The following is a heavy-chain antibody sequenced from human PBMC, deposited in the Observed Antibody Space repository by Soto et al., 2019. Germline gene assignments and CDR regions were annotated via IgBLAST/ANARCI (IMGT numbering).Heavy chain of an antibody. Sequence: QSGGSLRLSCAASGFTFSSYAMSWVRQAPGKGLEWVSAISGSGGSTYYADSVKGRFTISRDNSKNTLYLQMNSLRAEDTAVYYCAKFYGQLVNLEFDYWGQGTLVTVSS. CDR3: AKFYGQLVNLEFDY. CDR2: ISGSGGST. V-gene: IGHV3-23*01. CDR1: GFTFSSYA. J-gene: IGHJ4*02. D-gene: IGHD6-13*01.